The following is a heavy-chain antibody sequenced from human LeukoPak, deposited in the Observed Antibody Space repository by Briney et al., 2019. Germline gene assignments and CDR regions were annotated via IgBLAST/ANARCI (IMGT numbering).Heavy chain of an antibody. CDR1: GGSFSGYY. Sequence: KPSETLSLTCAVYGGSFSGYYWSWIRQPPGKGLEWIGYIYYSGSTYYNPSLKSRVTISVDTSKNQFSLKLSSVTAADTAVYYCARDCGGDCSYYYYYYMDVWGKGTTVTVSS. CDR2: IYYSGST. V-gene: IGHV4-34*09. J-gene: IGHJ6*03. D-gene: IGHD2-21*01. CDR3: ARDCGGDCSYYYYYYMDV.